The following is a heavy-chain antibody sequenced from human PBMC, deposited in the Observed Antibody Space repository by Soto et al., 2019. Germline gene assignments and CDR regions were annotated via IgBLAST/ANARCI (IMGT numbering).Heavy chain of an antibody. J-gene: IGHJ4*02. Sequence: SETLSLTCTVSGGSITNFYWTWIRQPPGKGLEWIGYTYYTGTTNYNPSLSSRVTISVDTSKNQFSLQLNSVPAADTAVYYCARGGWSHDSWGRGTLVTVSS. CDR2: TYYTGTT. V-gene: IGHV4-59*01. CDR3: ARGGWSHDS. D-gene: IGHD6-19*01. CDR1: GGSITNFY.